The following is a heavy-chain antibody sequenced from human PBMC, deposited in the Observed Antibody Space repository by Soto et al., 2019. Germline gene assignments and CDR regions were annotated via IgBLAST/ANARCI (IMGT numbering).Heavy chain of an antibody. J-gene: IGHJ6*02. CDR1: GFTFSSYE. CDR2: ISSSGSTI. D-gene: IGHD2-8*01. CDR3: ARDRMEISDENYYYYYGMDV. Sequence: SLRLSCAASGFTFSSYEMNWVRQAPGKGLEWVSYISSSGSTIYYADSVKGRFTISRDNAKNSLYLQMNSLRAEDTAVYYCARDRMEISDENYYYYYGMDVWGQGTTVTVSS. V-gene: IGHV3-48*03.